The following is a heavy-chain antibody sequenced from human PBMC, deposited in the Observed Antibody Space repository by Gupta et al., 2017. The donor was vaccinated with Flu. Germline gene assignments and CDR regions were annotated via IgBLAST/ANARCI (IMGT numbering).Heavy chain of an antibody. Sequence: FSISSHWMNWVRQAPGKGLETVAMINPGGDVEYYMDSGRGRFTIPRDNVKNSLILQMNSLRTEDTAVYYCTRDPGWGALDMWGQGTLVTISS. CDR3: TRDPGWGALDM. CDR2: INPGGDVE. CDR1: FSISSHW. D-gene: IGHD1-26*01. V-gene: IGHV3-7*01. J-gene: IGHJ3*02.